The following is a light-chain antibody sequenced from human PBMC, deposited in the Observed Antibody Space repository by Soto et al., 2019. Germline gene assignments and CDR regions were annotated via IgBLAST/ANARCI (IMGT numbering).Light chain of an antibody. CDR2: VNSDGSH. CDR3: QTWGTGIQV. J-gene: IGLJ3*02. V-gene: IGLV4-69*01. Sequence: QLVLTQSPSASASLGASVKLTCTLSSGHSSYAIAWHQQLPEKGPRYLMNVNSDGSHSKGDGIPDRFSGSSSGAERYLSISSLQSEDDADYYCQTWGTGIQVFGGGTKLTVL. CDR1: SGHSSYA.